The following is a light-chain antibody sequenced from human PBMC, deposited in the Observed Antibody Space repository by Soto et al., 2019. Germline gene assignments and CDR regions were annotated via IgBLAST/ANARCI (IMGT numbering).Light chain of an antibody. J-gene: IGLJ3*02. CDR3: HSYDTTLSGSV. CDR2: GNT. V-gene: IGLV1-40*01. Sequence: QSVLKQPPSVSGAPGQRVTISCTGSSSNIGTDYDVHWYRHLPGTAPKLLIYGNTNRPSGVPDRFSGSKSGTSASLAITGLQAEDEADYYCHSYDTTLSGSVFGGGTKLTVL. CDR1: SSNIGTDYD.